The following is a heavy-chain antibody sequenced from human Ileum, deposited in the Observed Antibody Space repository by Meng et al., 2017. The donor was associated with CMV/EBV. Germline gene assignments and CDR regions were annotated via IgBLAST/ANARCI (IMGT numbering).Heavy chain of an antibody. CDR3: ARDGSYRFDY. D-gene: IGHD1-26*01. CDR1: GFSFSSYW. Sequence: GGSLRLSCAASGFSFSSYWMHWVRQVPGRGLEWISRIQNDGISIVYADSVKGRFTISRDNAKSTLYLHMNSLRLEDTAGYYCARDGSYRFDYWGQGTLVTVSS. V-gene: IGHV3-74*01. CDR2: IQNDGISI. J-gene: IGHJ4*02.